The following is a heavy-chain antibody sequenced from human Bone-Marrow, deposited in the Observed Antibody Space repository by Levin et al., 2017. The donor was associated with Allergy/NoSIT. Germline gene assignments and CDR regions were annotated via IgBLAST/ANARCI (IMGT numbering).Heavy chain of an antibody. CDR2: IYYSGST. D-gene: IGHD3-3*01. J-gene: IGHJ6*02. Sequence: SETLSLTCTVSGGSISSGGYYWSWIRQHPGKGLEWIGYIYYSGSTYYNPSLKSRVTISVDTSKNQFSLKLSSVTAADTAVYYCARSRSGGTIFGVVMNYYYYGMDVWGQGTTVTVSS. CDR3: ARSRSGGTIFGVVMNYYYYGMDV. CDR1: GGSISSGGYY. V-gene: IGHV4-31*03.